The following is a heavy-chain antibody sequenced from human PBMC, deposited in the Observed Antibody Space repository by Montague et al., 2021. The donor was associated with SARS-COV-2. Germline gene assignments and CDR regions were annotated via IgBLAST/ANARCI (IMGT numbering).Heavy chain of an antibody. CDR2: TCYRSEWYF. J-gene: IGHJ3*02. V-gene: IGHV6-1*01. CDR3: ARYSYSGTYFGLNDAFDI. CDR1: GDSVSSHSAA. Sequence: CAISGDSVSSHSAAWNWLRQSPSRRLEWLGRTCYRSEWYFDYAISLRGRVTINPDTSKNQFSLQLDSVTLDDTAVYYCARYSYSGTYFGLNDAFDIWGQGTLGTVSS. D-gene: IGHD1-26*01.